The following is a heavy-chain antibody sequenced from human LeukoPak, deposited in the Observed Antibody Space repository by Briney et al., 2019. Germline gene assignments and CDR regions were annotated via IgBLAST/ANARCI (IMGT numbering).Heavy chain of an antibody. Sequence: GGSLRLSCAASGFTFSSYWMSWVRQAPGKGLEWVANIKEDGSEKYYLDSVRGRFTISRDNAKNSLFLQMNSLRAEDTAVYFCARDNSGPTAWGQGTLVTVSS. CDR1: GFTFSSYW. D-gene: IGHD6-19*01. J-gene: IGHJ4*02. CDR3: ARDNSGPTA. V-gene: IGHV3-7*01. CDR2: IKEDGSEK.